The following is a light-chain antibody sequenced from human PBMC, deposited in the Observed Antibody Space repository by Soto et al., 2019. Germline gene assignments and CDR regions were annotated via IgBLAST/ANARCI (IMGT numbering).Light chain of an antibody. Sequence: EIVLTQSPGTLSLSPGERATLSCRVSQSVSNYLAWYQRKPGQAPRLLIYGASSRATGIPDRFSGSGSGTDFTLTISRLEPEDFAVYYCHQYGGSPQTFDQGTKVEIK. CDR1: QSVSNY. J-gene: IGKJ1*01. CDR3: HQYGGSPQT. V-gene: IGKV3-20*01. CDR2: GAS.